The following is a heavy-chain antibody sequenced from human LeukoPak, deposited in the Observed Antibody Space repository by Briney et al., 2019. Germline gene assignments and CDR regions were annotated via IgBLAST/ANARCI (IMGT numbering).Heavy chain of an antibody. Sequence: PSETLSLTCSVYGVSFSVYYWICIPQPPGKGLEWIGEINHSGSTNYNPSLKSRVTISVDTSKNQFSLKLSSVTAADTAVYYCAREKGLVGAAFDYRGQGTLVTVSS. V-gene: IGHV4-34*01. CDR2: INHSGST. D-gene: IGHD1-26*01. CDR3: AREKGLVGAAFDY. CDR1: GVSFSVYY. J-gene: IGHJ4*02.